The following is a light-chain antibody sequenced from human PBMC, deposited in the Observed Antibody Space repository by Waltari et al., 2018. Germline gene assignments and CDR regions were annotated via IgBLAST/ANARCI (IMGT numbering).Light chain of an antibody. Sequence: QSALTQPASVSGSPGQSTTISCPAATNNIISHNHSSWYQQHPAKALKAVIYDVDNRPSGVSHRVSGARCGNTASLIISGLQSEDEADYYCSSYSSSSTWVFGGGTKLTVL. CDR2: DVD. CDR3: SSYSSSSTWV. CDR1: TNNIISHNH. J-gene: IGLJ3*02. V-gene: IGLV2-14*03.